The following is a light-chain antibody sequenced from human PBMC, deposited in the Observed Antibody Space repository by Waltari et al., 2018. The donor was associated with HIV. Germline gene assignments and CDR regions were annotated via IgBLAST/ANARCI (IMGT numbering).Light chain of an antibody. CDR2: WAS. CDR3: QQYYILPYT. CDR1: HSLLYRSTNENS. Sequence: TQSPDLLVVSGGGGAHLTCMSSHSLLYRSTNENSLAWYQQKPGQRPKLLIYWASTRESGVPDRFSGSGSGTDFTLTISSLRAEDVAVYYCQQYYILPYTFGQGTKLEIK. J-gene: IGKJ2*01. V-gene: IGKV4-1*01.